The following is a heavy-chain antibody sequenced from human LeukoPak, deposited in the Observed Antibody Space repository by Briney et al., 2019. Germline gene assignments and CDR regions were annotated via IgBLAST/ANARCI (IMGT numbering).Heavy chain of an antibody. V-gene: IGHV4-59*01. Sequence: SETLSLTCTVSGGSISTYYWSWIRQPPGKGLEWIGYIYYSGSTNYNPSLKSRVTISVDTSKNQFSLKLSSVTAADTAVYYCARGAMATTPFFDYWGQGTLVTVSS. D-gene: IGHD5-24*01. CDR2: IYYSGST. CDR1: GGSISTYY. CDR3: ARGAMATTPFFDY. J-gene: IGHJ4*02.